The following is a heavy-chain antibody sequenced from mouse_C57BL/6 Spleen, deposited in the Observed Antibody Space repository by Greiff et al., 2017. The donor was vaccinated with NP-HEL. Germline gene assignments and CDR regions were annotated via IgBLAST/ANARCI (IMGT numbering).Heavy chain of an antibody. V-gene: IGHV5-4*01. CDR2: ISDGGSYT. CDR3: ARERAMVTTRGYYFDY. J-gene: IGHJ2*01. CDR1: GFTFSSYA. Sequence: EVKLVESGGGLVKPGGSLKLSCAASGFTFSSYAMSWVRQTPEKRLEWVATISDGGSYTYYPDNVKGRFTISRDNAKNNLYLQMSHLKSEDTAMYYCARERAMVTTRGYYFDYWGQGTTLTVSS. D-gene: IGHD2-2*01.